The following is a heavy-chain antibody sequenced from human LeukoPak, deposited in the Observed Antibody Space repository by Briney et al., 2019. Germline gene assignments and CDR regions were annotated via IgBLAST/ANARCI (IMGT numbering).Heavy chain of an antibody. CDR2: IYTSGST. Sequence: SETLSLTXTVSGGSISSYYWSWIWQPAGKGLEWIGRIYTSGSTNYNPSLKSRVTMSVDTSKNQFSLKLSSVTAADTAVYYCAREGRRYDYWSGYSTYYYYMDVWGKGTTVTVSS. J-gene: IGHJ6*03. V-gene: IGHV4-4*07. D-gene: IGHD3-3*01. CDR1: GGSISSYY. CDR3: AREGRRYDYWSGYSTYYYYMDV.